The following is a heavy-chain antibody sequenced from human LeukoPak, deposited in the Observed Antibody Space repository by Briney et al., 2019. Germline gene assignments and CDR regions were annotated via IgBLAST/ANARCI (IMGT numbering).Heavy chain of an antibody. D-gene: IGHD2-21*02. CDR1: GFTFSSYF. Sequence: GGSLRLSCAASGFTFSSYFMHWVRQAPGEGLVWVSRINSDGTSATYADSVKGRFTISRDNAKDTLYLQMNSLRAEDTAVYYCVRSVVVVTGVPGYWGQGTLVTVSS. CDR3: VRSVVVVTGVPGY. CDR2: INSDGTSA. J-gene: IGHJ4*02. V-gene: IGHV3-74*01.